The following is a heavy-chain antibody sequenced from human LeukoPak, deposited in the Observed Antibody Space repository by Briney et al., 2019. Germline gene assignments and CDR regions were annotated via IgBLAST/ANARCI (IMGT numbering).Heavy chain of an antibody. V-gene: IGHV3-11*01. Sequence: PGGSLSLFWAASGFTFSNYYIRWVRQPRGEWLEWLSYVSGTGASTYYADSVRGRFTISRDNSQSSLYLQMNSLTTEDTAVYYCAKRRDYFDHWGQGALVNVSS. CDR3: AKRRDYFDH. CDR1: GFTFSNYY. J-gene: IGHJ4*02. CDR2: VSGTGAST.